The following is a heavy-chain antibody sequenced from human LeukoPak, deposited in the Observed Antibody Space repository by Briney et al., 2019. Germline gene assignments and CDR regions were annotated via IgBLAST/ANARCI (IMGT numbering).Heavy chain of an antibody. Sequence: SQTLSLTCTISGYSVSSNSAAWNWIRQSPSRGLEWLGRTYYRSKWYNDYAMSVKSRITISPYTSKNQFFLQLNSVTPEDTAVYYCARDRSRAYHFDYWGQGTLVTVSS. CDR3: ARDRSRAYHFDY. J-gene: IGHJ4*02. CDR1: GYSVSSNSAA. CDR2: TYYRSKWYN. D-gene: IGHD2-15*01. V-gene: IGHV6-1*01.